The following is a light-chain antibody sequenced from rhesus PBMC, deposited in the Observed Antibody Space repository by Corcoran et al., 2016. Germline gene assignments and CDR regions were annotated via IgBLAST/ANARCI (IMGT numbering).Light chain of an antibody. Sequence: DIQMTQSPSSLSASVGDRVTIICRTSENVNNYLNWYQQKPGKAPKPLIYKASTLQSGVPSRFSGRGSGTDYTFTISSLQSEDVATYYCQHTYGTPLTFGGGAKVEIK. CDR2: KAS. CDR3: QHTYGTPLT. CDR1: ENVNNY. J-gene: IGKJ4*01. V-gene: IGKV1-74*01.